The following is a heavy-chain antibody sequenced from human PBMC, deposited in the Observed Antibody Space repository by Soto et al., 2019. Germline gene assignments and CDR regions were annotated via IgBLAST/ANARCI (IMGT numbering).Heavy chain of an antibody. J-gene: IGHJ3*02. D-gene: IGHD2-15*01. CDR2: ISSSGTTI. Sequence: GGSLRLSCAASGFPFSDYDMSWIRQAPGKGLEWVSYISSSGTTIYYADSVKGRFTISRDNAKNSLYLQMNSLRAEDTAVYYCASGFRFLGYCSGGSCYPDAFDIWGQGTMVTVSS. CDR1: GFPFSDYD. CDR3: ASGFRFLGYCSGGSCYPDAFDI. V-gene: IGHV3-11*01.